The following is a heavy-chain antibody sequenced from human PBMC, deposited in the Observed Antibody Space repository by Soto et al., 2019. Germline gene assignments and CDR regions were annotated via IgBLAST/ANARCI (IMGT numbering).Heavy chain of an antibody. Sequence: HPGGSLRLSCAASGFTFSSYGMHWVRQAPGKGLEWVAVISYDGSNKYYADSVKGRFTISRDNSKNTLYLQMNSLRAEDTAVYYCAKDLVVATIGNYYYYGMDVWGQGTTVTVSS. J-gene: IGHJ6*02. CDR1: GFTFSSYG. CDR3: AKDLVVATIGNYYYYGMDV. CDR2: ISYDGSNK. V-gene: IGHV3-30*18. D-gene: IGHD5-12*01.